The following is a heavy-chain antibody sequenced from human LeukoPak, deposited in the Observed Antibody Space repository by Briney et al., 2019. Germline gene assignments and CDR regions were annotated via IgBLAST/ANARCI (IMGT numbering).Heavy chain of an antibody. D-gene: IGHD2-2*01. CDR2: ISSNGGST. CDR1: GFTFSSYA. V-gene: IGHV3-64*01. Sequence: AGGSLRLSCAASGFTFSSYAMHWVRQAPGKGLEYVSAISSNGGSTYYANSVKGRFTISRDNSKNTLYLQMGSLRAEDMAVYYCARGGYCSSTSCYGFDYWGQGTLVTVSS. CDR3: ARGGYCSSTSCYGFDY. J-gene: IGHJ4*02.